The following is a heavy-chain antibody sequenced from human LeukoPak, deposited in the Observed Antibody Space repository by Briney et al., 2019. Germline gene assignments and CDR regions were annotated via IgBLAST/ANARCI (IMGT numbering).Heavy chain of an antibody. D-gene: IGHD6-13*01. CDR2: MNPNSGNT. CDR3: ARGQFRGSSSWYANTYYYYYGMDV. V-gene: IGHV1-8*01. Sequence: GASVKVSCKASGYTFTSYDINWVRQATGQGLEWMGWMNPNSGNTGYAQKFQGRVTMTRNTSISTAYMGLSSLRSEDTAVYYCARGQFRGSSSWYANTYYYYYGMDVWGQGTTVTVSS. CDR1: GYTFTSYD. J-gene: IGHJ6*02.